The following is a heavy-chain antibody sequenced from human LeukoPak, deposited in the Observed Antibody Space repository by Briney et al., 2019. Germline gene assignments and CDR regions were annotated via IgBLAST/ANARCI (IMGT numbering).Heavy chain of an antibody. V-gene: IGHV3-74*01. Sequence: GGSLRLSCAASGFTFSSYWMHWVRQGPGKELTWVSHINSDGTTTNYADSVKGRFTISRDNAKNSLYLQMNSLRAEDTAVYYCAELGITMIGGVWGKGTTVTISS. CDR1: GFTFSSYW. J-gene: IGHJ6*04. CDR3: AELGITMIGGV. CDR2: INSDGTTT. D-gene: IGHD3-10*02.